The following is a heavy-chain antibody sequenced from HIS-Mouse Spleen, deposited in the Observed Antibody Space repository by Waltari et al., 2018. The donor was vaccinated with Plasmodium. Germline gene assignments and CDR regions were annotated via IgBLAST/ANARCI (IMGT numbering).Heavy chain of an antibody. CDR1: GFTFSRYW. J-gene: IGHJ4*02. CDR2: IKQDGSEK. CDR3: ARAGGYYFDY. V-gene: IGHV3-7*01. D-gene: IGHD3-10*01. Sequence: EVQLVESGGGLVQPGGSLRLSCAASGFTFSRYWLTWVRQAPGKGLEWVANIKQDGSEKYYVDSVKGRFTISRDNAKNSLYLQMNSLRAEDTAVYYCARAGGYYFDYWGQGTLVTVSS.